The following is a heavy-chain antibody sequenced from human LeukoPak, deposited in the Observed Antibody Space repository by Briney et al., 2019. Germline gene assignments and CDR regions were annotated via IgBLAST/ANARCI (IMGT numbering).Heavy chain of an antibody. CDR3: AGEPGSHAGAVPAY. J-gene: IGHJ4*02. CDR2: INSDGSSL. Sequence: GGSLRLSCAASGLNFSSYWMHWVRQGPGKGLVWVSRINSDGSSLTYAASVEGRFTISRDNAKNTLYLQMNSLRAEDTAVYYCAGEPGSHAGAVPAYWGQGALVTVSS. CDR1: GLNFSSYW. V-gene: IGHV3-74*01. D-gene: IGHD1-26*01.